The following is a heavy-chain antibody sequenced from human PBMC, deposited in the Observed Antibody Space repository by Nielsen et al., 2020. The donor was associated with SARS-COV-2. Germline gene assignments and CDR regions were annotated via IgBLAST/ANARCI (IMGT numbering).Heavy chain of an antibody. D-gene: IGHD6-6*01. CDR2: ISSSSSTI. CDR3: ARVRPGVNEDY. J-gene: IGHJ4*02. CDR1: GFTFSSYS. Sequence: GGSLRLSCAASGFTFSSYSMNWVRQAPGKGLEWVSYISSSSSTIYYADSVKGRFTMSRDNAKRFLYLEMNSLRAEDTGMYYCARVRPGVNEDYWGQGTLVTVSS. V-gene: IGHV3-48*04.